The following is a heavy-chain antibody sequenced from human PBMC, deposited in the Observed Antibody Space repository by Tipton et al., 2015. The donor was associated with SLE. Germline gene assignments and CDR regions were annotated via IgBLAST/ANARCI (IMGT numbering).Heavy chain of an antibody. CDR1: GGSISRGGYY. D-gene: IGHD3-3*01. J-gene: IGHJ4*02. V-gene: IGHV4-31*03. Sequence: TLSLTCTVSGGSISRGGYYWSWIRQHSGKGLEWIGYYSVKSYYNPSLMSRVTILLDTSKNQFSLSLSSVNAADTAVYYCARVRATRENSDFWSGYFFDYWGQGTLVSVSS. CDR3: ARVRATRENSDFWSGYFFDY. CDR2: YSVKS.